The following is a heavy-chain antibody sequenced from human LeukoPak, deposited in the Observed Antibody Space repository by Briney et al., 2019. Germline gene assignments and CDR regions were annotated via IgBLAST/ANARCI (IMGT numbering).Heavy chain of an antibody. J-gene: IGHJ4*02. CDR1: GVSISSYY. V-gene: IGHV4-59*01. Sequence: PSEALSLTCTVSGVSISSYYWSWIRQPPGKGLEWIGYIYYSGSTNYNPSLKSRVTISVDTSKNQFSLKLSSVTAADTAVYYCARDLYSYGYFDYWGQGTLVTVSS. CDR2: IYYSGST. CDR3: ARDLYSYGYFDY. D-gene: IGHD5-18*01.